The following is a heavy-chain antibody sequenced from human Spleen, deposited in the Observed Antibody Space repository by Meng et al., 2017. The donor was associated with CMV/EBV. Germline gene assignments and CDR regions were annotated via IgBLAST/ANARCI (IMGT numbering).Heavy chain of an antibody. Sequence: GESLKISCKASGYSFTDHWIGWVRQVPGKGLEWMGSISPGDSSTKYSPSFQGQVTISADRSISTAHLQWSSLKASDTAMYYCARGPMYCTSSRCYLVSEYHLGMDVWGQGTTVTVPS. CDR3: ARGPMYCTSSRCYLVSEYHLGMDV. V-gene: IGHV5-51*01. CDR2: ISPGDSST. J-gene: IGHJ6*02. CDR1: GYSFTDHW. D-gene: IGHD2-2*01.